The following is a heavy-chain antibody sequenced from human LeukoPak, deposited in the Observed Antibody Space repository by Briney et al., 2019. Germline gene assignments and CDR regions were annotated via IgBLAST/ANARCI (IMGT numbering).Heavy chain of an antibody. V-gene: IGHV1-18*01. Sequence: EASVKVSCKASGYTFTSYGISWVRQAPGQGLEWMGWISAYNGNTNYAQKLQGRVTMTTDTSTSTAYMELRSLRSDDTAVYYCARDSVWFGELLYWPNNWFDPWGQGTLVTVSS. CDR3: ARDSVWFGELLYWPNNWFDP. CDR1: GYTFTSYG. J-gene: IGHJ5*02. D-gene: IGHD3-10*01. CDR2: ISAYNGNT.